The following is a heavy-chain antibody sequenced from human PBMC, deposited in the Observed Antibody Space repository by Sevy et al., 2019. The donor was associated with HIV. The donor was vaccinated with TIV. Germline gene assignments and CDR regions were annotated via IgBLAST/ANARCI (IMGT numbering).Heavy chain of an antibody. CDR2: INPNSGGT. CDR3: ARDQAGVGGTDVSYYYYYYMDV. V-gene: IGHV1-2*02. Sequence: APVKVSCKASGYTFTGYYMHWVRQAPGQGLEWMGWINPNSGGTNYAQTFQGRVTMTRDTSISTAYMELSRLRSDDTAVYYCARDQAGVGGTDVSYYYYYYMDVWGKGTTVTVSS. J-gene: IGHJ6*03. D-gene: IGHD1-26*01. CDR1: GYTFTGYY.